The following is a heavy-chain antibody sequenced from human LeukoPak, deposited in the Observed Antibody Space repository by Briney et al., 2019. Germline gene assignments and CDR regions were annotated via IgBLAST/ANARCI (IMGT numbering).Heavy chain of an antibody. CDR1: GFTFSSYA. CDR3: ARDPAPYGEYYFDY. V-gene: IGHV3-30-3*01. D-gene: IGHD3-10*01. Sequence: GGSLRLSCAASGFTFSSYAMHWVRQAPGKGLEWVAVISYDGSNKYYADSVKGRFTISRDNSKNTLYLQMNSLRAEDTAVYYCARDPAPYGEYYFDYWGQGTLVTVSS. J-gene: IGHJ4*02. CDR2: ISYDGSNK.